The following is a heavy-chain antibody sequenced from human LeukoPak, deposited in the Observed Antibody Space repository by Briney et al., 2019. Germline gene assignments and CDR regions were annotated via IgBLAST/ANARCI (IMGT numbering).Heavy chain of an antibody. CDR2: INPNSGGT. CDR3: AREIPLMAAFDI. Sequence: ASVKVSCKASGYTFTGYYMHWVRQAPGRGLEWMGWINPNSGGTNYAQKFQGRVTMTRDTSISTAYMELSRLRSDDTAVYYCAREIPLMAAFDIWGQGTMVTVSS. J-gene: IGHJ3*02. D-gene: IGHD5-24*01. V-gene: IGHV1-2*02. CDR1: GYTFTGYY.